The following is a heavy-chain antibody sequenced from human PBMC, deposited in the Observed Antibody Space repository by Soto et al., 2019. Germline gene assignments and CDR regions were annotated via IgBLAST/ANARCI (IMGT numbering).Heavy chain of an antibody. D-gene: IGHD3-22*01. CDR1: GFSLSTSGVG. CDR2: IYWDDDK. Sequence: QITLKESGPTLVKPTQTLTLTCTFSGFSLSTSGVGVGWIRQPPGKALEWLALIYWDDDKRYSPSLKSRLTITQATSKNQVVLTMTNMDPVDTATYYCAHSAAGYYDSSGYYDQYYFDYWGQGTLVTVSS. CDR3: AHSAAGYYDSSGYYDQYYFDY. J-gene: IGHJ4*02. V-gene: IGHV2-5*02.